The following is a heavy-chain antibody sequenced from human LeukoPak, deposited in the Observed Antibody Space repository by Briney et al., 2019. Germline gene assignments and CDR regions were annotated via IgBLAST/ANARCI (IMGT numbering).Heavy chain of an antibody. CDR1: GYTFTSYD. CDR2: MNPNSGNT. D-gene: IGHD3-3*01. CDR3: ARGTYDFWSGYSI. J-gene: IGHJ3*02. V-gene: IGHV1-8*03. Sequence: AASVKVSCKASGYTFTSYDINWVRQATGQGLEWMGWMNPNSGNTGYAQKFQGRVTITRNTSISTAYMELSSLRSEDTAVYYRARGTYDFWSGYSIWGQGTMVTVSS.